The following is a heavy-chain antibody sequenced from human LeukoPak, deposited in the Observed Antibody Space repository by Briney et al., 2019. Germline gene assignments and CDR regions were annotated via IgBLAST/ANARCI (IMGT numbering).Heavy chain of an antibody. CDR3: ARAGYFDWFLDY. D-gene: IGHD3-9*01. J-gene: IGHJ4*02. CDR2: ISYDGSNK. V-gene: IGHV3-30-3*01. Sequence: GGSLRLSCAASGFTLSSYAMHWVRQAPGKGLEWVAVISYDGSNKYYADSVKGRFTISRDNSKNTLYLQMNSLRAEDTAVYYCARAGYFDWFLDYWGQGTLVTVSS. CDR1: GFTLSSYA.